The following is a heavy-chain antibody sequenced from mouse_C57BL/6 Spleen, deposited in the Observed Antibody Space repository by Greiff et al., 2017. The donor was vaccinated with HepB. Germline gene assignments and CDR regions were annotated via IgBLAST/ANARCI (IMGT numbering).Heavy chain of an antibody. CDR2: IRNKANGYTT. CDR1: GFTFTDYY. D-gene: IGHD1-2*01. J-gene: IGHJ4*01. V-gene: IGHV7-3*01. CDR3: ARYRPTTPHYGAMDY. Sequence: EVQLVESGGGLVQPGGSLSLSCAASGFTFTDYYMSWVRQPPGKALEWLGFIRNKANGYTTEYSASVKGRFTISRDNSQSILYLQMNALRAEDSATYYCARYRPTTPHYGAMDYWGQGTSVTVSS.